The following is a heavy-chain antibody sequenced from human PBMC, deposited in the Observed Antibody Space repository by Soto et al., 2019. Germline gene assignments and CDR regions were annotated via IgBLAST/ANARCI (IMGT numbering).Heavy chain of an antibody. J-gene: IGHJ3*02. V-gene: IGHV3-53*01. CDR1: GFTVNGKKY. D-gene: IGHD2-15*01. CDR2: LYIADGT. CDR3: ATWLLREHAFDI. Sequence: DVQVVESGGGLIQPGGSLRLSCAASGFTVNGKKYITWVRQAPGKGLEWVSALYIADGTYYADSVKGRFTVSIDSSKNTVYLQMNNLSPEDTAVYYYATWLLREHAFDIWGLGTLVTVSS.